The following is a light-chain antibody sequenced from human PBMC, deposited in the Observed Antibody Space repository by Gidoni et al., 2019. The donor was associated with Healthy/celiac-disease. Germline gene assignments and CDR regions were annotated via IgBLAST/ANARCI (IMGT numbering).Light chain of an antibody. V-gene: IGKV4-1*01. CDR3: QQYYSTLSFT. CDR1: QSVLYSSNNKNY. J-gene: IGKJ3*01. Sequence: DIVMTQSPDSLAGSLGERATINCKSSQSVLYSSNNKNYLAWYQQKPGQPPKLLIYWASTRESGVPDRFSGSGSGTDFTLTISSLQAEDVAVYYCQQYYSTLSFTFGPXTKVDIK. CDR2: WAS.